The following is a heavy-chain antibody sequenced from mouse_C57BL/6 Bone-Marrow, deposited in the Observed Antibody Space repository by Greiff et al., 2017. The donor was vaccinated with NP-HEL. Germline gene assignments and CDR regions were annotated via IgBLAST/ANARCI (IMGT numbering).Heavy chain of an antibody. CDR1: GYSITSGYY. J-gene: IGHJ4*01. CDR2: IRYDGSN. Sequence: ESGPGLVKPSQSLSLTCSVTGYSITSGYYWNWIRQFPGNKLEWMGYIRYDGSNNYNPSLKNRISITRDTSKHQCIRKSNDVTTEDTATDYCARGSDAMDYWGQGTSVTVSA. CDR3: ARGSDAMDY. V-gene: IGHV3-6*01.